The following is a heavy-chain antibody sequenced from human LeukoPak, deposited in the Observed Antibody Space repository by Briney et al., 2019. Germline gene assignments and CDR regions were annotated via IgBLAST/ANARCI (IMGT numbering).Heavy chain of an antibody. CDR2: SHYSGTT. CDR1: GVSIFSYY. V-gene: IGHV4-59*08. D-gene: IGHD3-9*01. Sequence: SETLSLTCTVSGVSIFSYYWNWIRQPPGQGLEWIGYSHYSGTTNYNPSLKSRLSISIDTSKSQFSLKLTSATAADTAIYYCATGRSIRYFDYWGQGTLLSVSS. J-gene: IGHJ4*02. CDR3: ATGRSIRYFDY.